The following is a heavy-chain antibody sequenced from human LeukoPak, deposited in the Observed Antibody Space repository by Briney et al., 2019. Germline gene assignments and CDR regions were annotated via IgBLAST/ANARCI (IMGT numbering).Heavy chain of an antibody. CDR3: ARAGAKIAAAGGSNDY. Sequence: GASVKVSCKASGGTFSSYAISWVRQAPGQGLEWMGRIIPILGIANYAQKFQGRVTITADKSTSTAYMELSSLRSEDTAVYYCARAGAKIAAAGGSNDYWGQGTLVTVSS. CDR1: GGTFSSYA. D-gene: IGHD6-13*01. J-gene: IGHJ4*02. V-gene: IGHV1-69*04. CDR2: IIPILGIA.